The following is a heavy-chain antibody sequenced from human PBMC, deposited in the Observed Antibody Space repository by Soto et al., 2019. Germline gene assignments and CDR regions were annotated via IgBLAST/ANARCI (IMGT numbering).Heavy chain of an antibody. J-gene: IGHJ6*02. CDR2: MYNTGST. V-gene: IGHV4-59*01. D-gene: IGHD2-21*02. Sequence: SGTLSLTCPVSGSSILGSYWSWTRNPPGKGLEWIGYMYNTGSTVYNPSFKSRVTISVDTSKNQFSLKLNSVTAADTAVYYCARDLWGYCGTDCYPLDVWGQGTTVS. CDR3: ARDLWGYCGTDCYPLDV. CDR1: GSSILGSY.